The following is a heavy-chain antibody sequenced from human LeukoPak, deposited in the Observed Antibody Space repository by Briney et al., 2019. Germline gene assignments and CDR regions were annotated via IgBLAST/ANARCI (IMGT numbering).Heavy chain of an antibody. Sequence: PSETLSLTCTVSGGSVSSGSYYWSWIRQPPGKGLEWIGYIYYSGSTNYNPSLKSRVTISVDTSKNQFSLKLSSVTAADTAVYYCARDSSGYLRYWYFDLWGRGTLVTVSS. D-gene: IGHD3-22*01. CDR3: ARDSSGYLRYWYFDL. CDR1: GGSVSSGSYY. CDR2: IYYSGST. V-gene: IGHV4-61*01. J-gene: IGHJ2*01.